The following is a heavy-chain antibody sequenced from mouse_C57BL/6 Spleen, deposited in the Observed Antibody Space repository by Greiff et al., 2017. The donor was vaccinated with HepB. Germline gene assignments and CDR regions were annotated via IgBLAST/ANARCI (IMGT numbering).Heavy chain of an antibody. CDR3: AKGDSAGSPWFAY. Sequence: QVQLKQSGPELVQPGASVTISCTASGYAFSSSWMNWVKQRPGKGLEWIGRIYPGDGDTNYNGKFTGKATLTADKSSSTAYMQRSSLTSEDSAVYFCAKGDSAGSPWFAYWGQGTLVTVSA. D-gene: IGHD3-2*02. CDR1: GYAFSSSW. J-gene: IGHJ3*01. V-gene: IGHV1-82*01. CDR2: IYPGDGDT.